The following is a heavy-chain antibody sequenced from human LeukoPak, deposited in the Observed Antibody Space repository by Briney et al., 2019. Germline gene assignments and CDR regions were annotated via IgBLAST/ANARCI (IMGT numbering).Heavy chain of an antibody. CDR2: ISYDGSNK. CDR3: ARGLSLRYFDWLLSPIDY. Sequence: PGRSLRLSCAASGFTFSSYGMHWVRQAPGKGLEWVAVISYDGSNKYYADSVKGRFTISRDNSKNTLYLQMNSLRAEDTAVYYCARGLSLRYFDWLLSPIDYWGQGTLVTVSS. V-gene: IGHV3-30*03. D-gene: IGHD3-9*01. J-gene: IGHJ4*02. CDR1: GFTFSSYG.